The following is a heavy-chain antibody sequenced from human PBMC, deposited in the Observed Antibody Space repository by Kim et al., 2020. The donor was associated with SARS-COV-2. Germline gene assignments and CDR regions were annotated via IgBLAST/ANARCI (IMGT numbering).Heavy chain of an antibody. D-gene: IGHD3-10*01. CDR2: ST. V-gene: IGHV3-23*01. Sequence: STYYADSVKGRFTISRDNSKSTLYLQMSGLRAEDTAVYYCARHGGDFWGQGTLVTVSS. J-gene: IGHJ4*02. CDR3: ARHGGDF.